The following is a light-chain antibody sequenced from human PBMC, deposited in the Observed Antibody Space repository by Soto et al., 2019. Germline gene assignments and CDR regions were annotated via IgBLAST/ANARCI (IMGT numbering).Light chain of an antibody. Sequence: EIVLTQSPGTLSLSPGERATLSCRASQSVSSSYLAWYQQKPGQAPRLLIYGASSRATGIPDRFSGSGSGTDFTLTISRLEPEDFAVYYCQQSPKTFGGGTKVEIK. J-gene: IGKJ4*01. CDR1: QSVSSSY. CDR3: QQSPKT. CDR2: GAS. V-gene: IGKV3-20*01.